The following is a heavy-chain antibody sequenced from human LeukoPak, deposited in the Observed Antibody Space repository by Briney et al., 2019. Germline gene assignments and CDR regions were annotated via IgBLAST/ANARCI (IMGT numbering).Heavy chain of an antibody. CDR3: ARGRRGYGDY. CDR2: ISSSSSYI. V-gene: IGHV3-21*04. Sequence: GGSLRLSCAASGFTFSSYSMNWVRQAPGKGLEWVSSISSSSSYIYYADSVKGRFTISRDNAKNSLYLQMNSLRSEDTAVYYCARGRRGYGDYWGQGTLVTVSS. CDR1: GFTFSSYS. D-gene: IGHD3-22*01. J-gene: IGHJ4*02.